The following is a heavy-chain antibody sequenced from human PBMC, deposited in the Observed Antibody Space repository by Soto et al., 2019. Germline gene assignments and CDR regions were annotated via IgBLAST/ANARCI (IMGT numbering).Heavy chain of an antibody. CDR2: INAGNGNT. Sequence: ASVKVSCKASGYTFTSCAMHWVRQAPGQRLEWMGWINAGNGNTKYSQRFQGRVTITRDTSASTAYMELSSLRSEDTAVYYCARDPGIAVAGTPLDYYGMDVWGQGTTVTVSS. CDR3: ARDPGIAVAGTPLDYYGMDV. J-gene: IGHJ6*02. D-gene: IGHD6-19*01. V-gene: IGHV1-3*01. CDR1: GYTFTSCA.